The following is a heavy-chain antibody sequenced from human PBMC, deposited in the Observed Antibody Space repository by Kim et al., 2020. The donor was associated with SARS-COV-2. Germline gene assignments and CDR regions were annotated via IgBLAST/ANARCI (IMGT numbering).Heavy chain of an antibody. V-gene: IGHV3-53*01. CDR2: IYSGGST. J-gene: IGHJ2*01. Sequence: GGSLRLSCAASGFTVSSNYMSWVRQAPGKGLEWVSVIYSGGSTYYADSVKGRFTISRDNSKNTLYLQMNSLRAEDTAVYYCARVKVLRFLEGRYFDLWGRGTLVTVSS. CDR1: GFTVSSNY. CDR3: ARVKVLRFLEGRYFDL. D-gene: IGHD3-3*01.